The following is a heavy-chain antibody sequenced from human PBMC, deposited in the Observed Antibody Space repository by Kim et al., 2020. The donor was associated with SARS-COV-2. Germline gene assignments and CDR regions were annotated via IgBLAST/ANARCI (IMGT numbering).Heavy chain of an antibody. D-gene: IGHD1-1*01. J-gene: IGHJ4*02. V-gene: IGHV3-23*01. Sequence: GGSLRLSCATSGFVFTNSAMSWVRQRPGKGLEWVSAISESGESTYYADSVKGRFTISRENAKSTLYVQLSSLRAEDTALYYCAKESRGAGTGNSFDYWGQETLVTVSS. CDR3: AKESRGAGTGNSFDY. CDR2: ISESGEST. CDR1: GFVFTNSA.